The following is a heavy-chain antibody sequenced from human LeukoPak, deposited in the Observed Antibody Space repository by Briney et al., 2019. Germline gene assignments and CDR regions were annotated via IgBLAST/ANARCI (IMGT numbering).Heavy chain of an antibody. D-gene: IGHD3-22*01. CDR2: ISSSSSTI. CDR1: GFTFSSYS. V-gene: IGHV3-48*02. CDR3: ARDYYDSSGYYGGFDY. J-gene: IGHJ4*02. Sequence: GGSLRLSCAASGFTFSSYSMNWVRQAPGKGLEWVSYISSSSSTIYYADSVKGRFTISRDNAKNSLYLQMNSLRDEDTAVYYCARDYYDSSGYYGGFDYWGQGTLVTVPS.